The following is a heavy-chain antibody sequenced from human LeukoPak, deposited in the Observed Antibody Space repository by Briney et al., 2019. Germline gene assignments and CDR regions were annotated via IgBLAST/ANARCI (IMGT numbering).Heavy chain of an antibody. CDR2: INAYNGNT. CDR3: ARDALAATPFSGFDP. J-gene: IGHJ5*02. CDR1: GYTFTSYG. V-gene: IGHV1-18*01. D-gene: IGHD2-15*01. Sequence: GASVKVSCKASGYTFTSYGISWVRQAPGQGLEWMGWINAYNGNTNYAQKLQGRVTMTTDTSTSTAYMELRSLRSDDTAVYYCARDALAATPFSGFDPWGQGTLVTVSS.